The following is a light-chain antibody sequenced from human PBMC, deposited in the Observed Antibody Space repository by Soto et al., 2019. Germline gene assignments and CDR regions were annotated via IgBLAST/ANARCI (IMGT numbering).Light chain of an antibody. CDR2: AAS. CDR3: LQHNTYPRA. J-gene: IGKJ1*01. V-gene: IGKV1-17*01. Sequence: DIQMTQSPSSLSASVGDRVTITCRASQGIKNDLGWYQQKPGKAPTRIIYAASSLQSGVSSMFSGSGSGTEFTLTITILQPEVFATYYCLQHNTYPRAFGQGTKVEVK. CDR1: QGIKND.